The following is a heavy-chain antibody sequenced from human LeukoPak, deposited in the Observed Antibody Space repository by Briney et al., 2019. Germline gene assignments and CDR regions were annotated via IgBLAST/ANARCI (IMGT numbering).Heavy chain of an antibody. V-gene: IGHV4-59*01. CDR1: GGSISKYY. Sequence: SGTLSLTFTVSGGSISKYYWSWIRQPPAKGLEGIGYIYYSGSTNYNPSLKSRVTISVDTSKNQSSLKLSSVTAADTAVDYCARVRYYYDSSGYSDYFDYWGQGTLVTVSS. CDR3: ARVRYYYDSSGYSDYFDY. D-gene: IGHD3-22*01. CDR2: IYYSGST. J-gene: IGHJ4*02.